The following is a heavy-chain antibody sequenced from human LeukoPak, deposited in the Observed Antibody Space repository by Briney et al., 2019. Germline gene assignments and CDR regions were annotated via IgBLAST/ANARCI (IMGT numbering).Heavy chain of an antibody. CDR1: GYTFTGYY. D-gene: IGHD3-22*01. V-gene: IGHV1-2*02. CDR2: INPNSGGT. CDR3: ARDLADYYDSSGYPDY. J-gene: IGHJ4*02. Sequence: GASVKVSCKASGYTFTGYYMHWVRQAPGQGLEWMGWINPNSGGTNYAQKFQGRVTMTRDTSISTAYMELSRLRSDDTAVYYCARDLADYYDSSGYPDYWGQGTLVTVSS.